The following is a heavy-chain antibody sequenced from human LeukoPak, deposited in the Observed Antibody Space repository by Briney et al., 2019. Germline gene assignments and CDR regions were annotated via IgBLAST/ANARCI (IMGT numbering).Heavy chain of an antibody. CDR3: AKDNSGYGSGYMDV. D-gene: IGHD3-9*01. CDR2: ISGSGGST. CDR1: GFTFSSYG. J-gene: IGHJ6*03. Sequence: PGGSLRLSCAASGFTFSSYGMSWVRQAPGKGLEWVSAISGSGGSTYYADSVKGRFTISRDNSKNSLYLQMNSLRAEDTALYYCAKDNSGYGSGYMDVWGKGTTVTVSS. V-gene: IGHV3-23*01.